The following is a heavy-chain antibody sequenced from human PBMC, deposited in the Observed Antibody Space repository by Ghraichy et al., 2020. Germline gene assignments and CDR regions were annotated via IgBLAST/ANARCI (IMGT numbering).Heavy chain of an antibody. D-gene: IGHD4-17*01. J-gene: IGHJ5*02. V-gene: IGHV1-18*01. CDR3: ARAPYGDYAIDP. Sequence: ASVKVSCKASGYTFTSYGTNYGITLVRQAPGQGLEWMGWVNVYNGNTVYAQKLQGRVTMTTDISTTTAYMELRSLRSDDTALYYCARAPYGDYAIDPWGQGTLVTVSS. CDR2: VNVYNGNT. CDR1: GYTFTSYGTNYG.